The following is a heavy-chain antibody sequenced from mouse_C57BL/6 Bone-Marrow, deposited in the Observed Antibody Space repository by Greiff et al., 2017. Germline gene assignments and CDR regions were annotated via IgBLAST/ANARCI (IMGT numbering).Heavy chain of an antibody. Sequence: QVQLQQPGAELVMPGASVKLSCKASGYTFTSYWMHWVKQRPGQGLEWIGEIDPSDSYTNYNQKFKGKSTLTVDKSSSTAYMQLSSLTSEVSAVXYCARSRGCAYWGRGTLVSGCA. CDR3: ARSRGCAY. CDR1: GYTFTSYW. J-gene: IGHJ3*01. V-gene: IGHV1-69*01. CDR2: IDPSDSYT.